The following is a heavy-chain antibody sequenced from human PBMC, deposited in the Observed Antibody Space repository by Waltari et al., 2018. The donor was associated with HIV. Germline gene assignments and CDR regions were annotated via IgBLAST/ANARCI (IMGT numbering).Heavy chain of an antibody. CDR2: INHSGST. V-gene: IGHV4-34*01. J-gene: IGHJ6*02. Sequence: QVQLQQWGAGLLKPSETLSLTCAVYGGSFSGYYWSWIRQPPGKGLEWIGEINHSGSTNYNPSLKSRVTISVDTSKNQFSLKLSSVTAADTAVYYCARSWDILTGYSYYYYGMDVWGQGTTVTVSS. CDR3: ARSWDILTGYSYYYYGMDV. CDR1: GGSFSGYY. D-gene: IGHD3-9*01.